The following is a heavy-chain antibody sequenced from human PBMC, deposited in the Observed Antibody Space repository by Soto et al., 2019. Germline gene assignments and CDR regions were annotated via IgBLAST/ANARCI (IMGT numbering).Heavy chain of an antibody. J-gene: IGHJ4*02. CDR2: IKSETDGETI. V-gene: IGHV3-15*01. CDR1: GFTFSKAW. CDR3: TTDFHPDGHNPGIFDF. Sequence: EVQLVESGGGLVKPGGSLRLSCAASGFTFSKAWMSWVRQAPGKGLEWVGRIKSETDGETIDYAAPVKGRFTISRDDSEITLYLQMNSLKTEDTAVYYCTTDFHPDGHNPGIFDFWGQGTQVTVSS. D-gene: IGHD1-1*01.